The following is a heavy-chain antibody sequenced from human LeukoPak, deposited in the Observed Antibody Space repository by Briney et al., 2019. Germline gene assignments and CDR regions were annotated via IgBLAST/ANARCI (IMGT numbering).Heavy chain of an antibody. CDR3: ARDRSYCSLCD. J-gene: IGHJ4*02. CDR1: GFTFTSYA. CDR2: ISDSGSAT. V-gene: IGHV3-23*01. D-gene: IGHD6-13*01. Sequence: GRSLRLSCAASGFTFTSYAMNWVRQAPGKGLEWVSAISDSGSATSYADSVKGRFTISRDNSKNTLYLQMNSLRAEDTAVYYCARDRSYCSLCDWGQGTLVTVSS.